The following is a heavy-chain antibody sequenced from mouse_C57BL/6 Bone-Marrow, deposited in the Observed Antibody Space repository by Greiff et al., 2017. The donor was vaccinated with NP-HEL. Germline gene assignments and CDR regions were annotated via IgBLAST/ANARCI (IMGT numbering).Heavy chain of an antibody. CDR3: TRRDDYDWYFDV. J-gene: IGHJ1*03. D-gene: IGHD2-4*01. Sequence: EVQGVESGEGLVKPGGSLKLSCAASGFTFSSYAMSWVRQTPEKRLEWVAYISSGGDYIYYADTVKGRFTISRDNARNTLYLQMSSLKSEDTAMYYCTRRDDYDWYFDVWGTGTTVTVSS. V-gene: IGHV5-9-1*02. CDR1: GFTFSSYA. CDR2: ISSGGDYI.